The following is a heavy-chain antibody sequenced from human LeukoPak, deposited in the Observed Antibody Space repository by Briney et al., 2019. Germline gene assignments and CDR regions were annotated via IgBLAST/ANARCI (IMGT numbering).Heavy chain of an antibody. CDR3: AKDDYTSGYWAY. D-gene: IGHD6-19*01. J-gene: IGHJ4*02. V-gene: IGHV3-23*01. CDR2: LSGGGTRT. Sequence: GGSLRLSCEASGFTFSTYAMTWVRQAPGKGLEWVSNLSGGGTRTYYADSVKGRFTISRDNSRNTMYLQMNSLRAEDTAVYYCAKDDYTSGYWAYWGQGTLVTVSS. CDR1: GFTFSTYA.